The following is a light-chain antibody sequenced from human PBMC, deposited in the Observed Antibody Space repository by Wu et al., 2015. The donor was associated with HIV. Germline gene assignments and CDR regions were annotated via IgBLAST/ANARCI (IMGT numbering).Light chain of an antibody. CDR1: QGIRNS. CDR2: STY. Sequence: DIQMTQSPSSLSASVGDTVTITCRASQGIRNSLAWYQQKPGEAPILLLYSTYRLESGVPSRFSGSGSGSHYTLTISSLQPEDCATYYCQQYNGAPWTFGQGTNVEIK. CDR3: QQYNGAPWT. J-gene: IGKJ1*01. V-gene: IGKV1-NL1*01.